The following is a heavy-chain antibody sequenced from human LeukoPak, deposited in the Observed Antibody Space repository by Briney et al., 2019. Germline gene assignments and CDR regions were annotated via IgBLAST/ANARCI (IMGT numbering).Heavy chain of an antibody. CDR1: GGSFSGYY. CDR3: ARKRVAKVPGVDY. Sequence: SETLSLTCAVYGGSFSGYYWSWIRQPPGKGLEWIGEINHSGSTNYNPSLKSRVTISVDTSKNQFSLKLSSVTAADTAVYYCARKRVAKVPGVDYWGQGTLVTVSS. CDR2: INHSGST. V-gene: IGHV4-34*01. D-gene: IGHD5-12*01. J-gene: IGHJ4*02.